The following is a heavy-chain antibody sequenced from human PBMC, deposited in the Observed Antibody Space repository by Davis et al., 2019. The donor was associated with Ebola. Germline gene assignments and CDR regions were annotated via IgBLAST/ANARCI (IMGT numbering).Heavy chain of an antibody. J-gene: IGHJ3*02. CDR3: ARFGIQLGPRAFDI. Sequence: PSETLSLTCTVSGGSISSHYWSWIRQPPGKGLEWIGYIYYSGSTNYNPSLKSRVTISVDTSKNQFSLKLSSVTAADTAVYYYARFGIQLGPRAFDIWGQGTMVTVSS. V-gene: IGHV4-59*11. CDR2: IYYSGST. CDR1: GGSISSHY. D-gene: IGHD5-18*01.